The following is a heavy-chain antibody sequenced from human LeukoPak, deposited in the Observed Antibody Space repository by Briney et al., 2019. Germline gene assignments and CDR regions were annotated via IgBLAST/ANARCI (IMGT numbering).Heavy chain of an antibody. CDR3: AKERGAGHIAAAVVDYFYF. CDR1: GFTFSSYA. J-gene: IGHJ4*02. D-gene: IGHD6-13*01. Sequence: SGGSLRLSCAASGFTFSSYAMSWVRQAPGKGLEWVSGISGSAGSTYYADSVKGRFTISRDNSKNTLFLQMNSLRAEDTAVYYCAKERGAGHIAAAVVDYFYFWGQGTLVTVSS. CDR2: ISGSAGST. V-gene: IGHV3-23*01.